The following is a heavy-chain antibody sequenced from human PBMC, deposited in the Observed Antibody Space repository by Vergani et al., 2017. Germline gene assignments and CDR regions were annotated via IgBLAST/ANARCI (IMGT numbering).Heavy chain of an antibody. Sequence: EVQLVQSGGGLVQPGGSLRLSCAASGFTFSSYEMNWVRQAPGKGLEWVSYISSSGSTIYYADSMKGRFIISRDNAKNSLYLQMNSLRAEDTAVYYCARLANWGWGPYYYYYMDVWGKGTTVTGSS. J-gene: IGHJ6*03. V-gene: IGHV3-48*03. CDR2: ISSSGSTI. CDR1: GFTFSSYE. CDR3: ARLANWGWGPYYYYYMDV. D-gene: IGHD7-27*01.